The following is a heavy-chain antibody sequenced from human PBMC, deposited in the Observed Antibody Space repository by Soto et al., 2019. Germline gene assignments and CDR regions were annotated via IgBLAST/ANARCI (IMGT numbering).Heavy chain of an antibody. CDR3: ARATRIAARLRGYYYYYYMDV. CDR1: GYTFTSYD. D-gene: IGHD6-6*01. V-gene: IGHV1-8*01. CDR2: MNPNSGNT. Sequence: ASVKVSCKASGYTFTSYDINWVRQATGQGLEWMGWMNPNSGNTGYAQKFQGRVTMTRNTSKGKAYMELSSLRSEDTAVYYCARATRIAARLRGYYYYYYMDVWGKGTTVTVSS. J-gene: IGHJ6*03.